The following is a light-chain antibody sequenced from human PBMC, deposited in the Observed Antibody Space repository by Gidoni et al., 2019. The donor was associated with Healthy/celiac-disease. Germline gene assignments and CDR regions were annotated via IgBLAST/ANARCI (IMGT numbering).Light chain of an antibody. CDR1: QSVSSY. CDR3: QQRSNWPLT. Sequence: EIVLTQSPATLSLSPGERATLSCRASQSVSSYLAWYQQKPGQAPRLLIYDASNRATGIPARFSGSGSGTDFTLTISSLEPEDFAVYYWQQRSNWPLTFGGXTKVEIK. CDR2: DAS. J-gene: IGKJ4*01. V-gene: IGKV3-11*01.